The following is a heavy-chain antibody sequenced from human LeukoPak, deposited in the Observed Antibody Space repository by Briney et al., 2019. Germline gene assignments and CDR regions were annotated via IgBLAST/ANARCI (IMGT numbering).Heavy chain of an antibody. J-gene: IGHJ3*02. V-gene: IGHV1-18*01. CDR2: ISAYNGNT. CDR3: ARDIVVVVAATLGRLRAFDI. Sequence: ASVKVSCKASGYTFTSYGISRVRQAPGQGLEWMGWISAYNGNTNYAQKLQGRVTMTTDTSTSTAYMELRSLRSDDTAVYYCARDIVVVVAATLGRLRAFDIWGQGTMVTVSS. CDR1: GYTFTSYG. D-gene: IGHD2-15*01.